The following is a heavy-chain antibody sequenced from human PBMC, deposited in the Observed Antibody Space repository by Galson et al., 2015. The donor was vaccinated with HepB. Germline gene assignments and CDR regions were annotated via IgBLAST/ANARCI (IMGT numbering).Heavy chain of an antibody. CDR2: ISPHNRYT. CDR1: GYTFSSYS. Sequence: SVKVSCKASGYTFSSYSITWVRQAPGQGLEWVGWISPHNRYTNYAQNFQGRVTMTPDTSTNTAYMELRSLRSDDTAIYYCARGAVVVAVGATENNWFDPWGRGTLVTVSS. D-gene: IGHD2-15*01. CDR3: ARGAVVVAVGATENNWFDP. V-gene: IGHV1-18*01. J-gene: IGHJ5*02.